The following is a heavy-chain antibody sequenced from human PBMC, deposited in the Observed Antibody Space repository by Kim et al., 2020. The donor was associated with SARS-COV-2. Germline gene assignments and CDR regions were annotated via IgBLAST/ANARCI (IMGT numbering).Heavy chain of an antibody. CDR3: ARGRCVYGCGGYCVDP. D-gene: IGHD3-10*01. J-gene: IGHJ5*02. V-gene: IGHV3-23*01. CDR2: LSGVGSIG. Sequence: GGSLRLSCTASGFTFNDYGMSWVRQAPGKGLEWVAGLSGVGSIGYYAASVKGRFLIARDNPKNTLFLQIKSLRAEDSAVYYCARGRCVYGCGGYCVDP. CDR1: GFTFNDYG.